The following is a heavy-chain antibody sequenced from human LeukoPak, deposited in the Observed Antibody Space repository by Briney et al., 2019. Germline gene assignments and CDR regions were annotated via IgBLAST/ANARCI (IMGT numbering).Heavy chain of an antibody. D-gene: IGHD3-3*01. CDR1: GFTFSSYW. Sequence: GGSLRLSCAASGFTFSSYWMSWVRQAPGKGLEWVSAISGSGGSTYYADSVKGRFTISRDNSKNTLYLQMNSLRAEDTAVYYCARHRDDRSYYDFWSGYYTGGFVDYWGQGTLVTVSS. V-gene: IGHV3-23*01. CDR3: ARHRDDRSYYDFWSGYYTGGFVDY. CDR2: ISGSGGST. J-gene: IGHJ4*02.